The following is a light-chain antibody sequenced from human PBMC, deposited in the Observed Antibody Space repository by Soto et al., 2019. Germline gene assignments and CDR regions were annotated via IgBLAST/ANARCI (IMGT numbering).Light chain of an antibody. J-gene: IGKJ1*01. CDR1: HTISSSY. V-gene: IGKV3-20*01. Sequence: EIVLTQSPGTLSLSPGERATLSCRASHTISSSYLAWYQQKPGQAPRLLMYGISRRATGIPDRFSGSGSGTDFTLTITRLEPEDIAVYYCQQYVTSSPRTFGQGTTVEIK. CDR3: QQYVTSSPRT. CDR2: GIS.